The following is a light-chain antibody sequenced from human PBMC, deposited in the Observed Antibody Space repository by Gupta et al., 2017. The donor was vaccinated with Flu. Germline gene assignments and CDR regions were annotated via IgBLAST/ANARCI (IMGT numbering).Light chain of an antibody. J-gene: IGKJ1*01. CDR1: QSISRY. CDR2: DAS. CDR3: QQRSSWPPT. V-gene: IGKV3-11*01. Sequence: EIVLTQSPATLSLSPGERATLSCRASQSISRYLAWYQQKPGQAPRLLIYDASNRATGIPARFSGSGSGTDFTLTISSLEPEDFAVYYCQQRSSWPPTFGQGTKVEIK.